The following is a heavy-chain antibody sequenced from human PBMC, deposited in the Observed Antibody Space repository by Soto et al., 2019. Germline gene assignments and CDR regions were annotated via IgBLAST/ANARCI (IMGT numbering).Heavy chain of an antibody. J-gene: IGHJ6*02. D-gene: IGHD2-2*01. V-gene: IGHV1-69*01. CDR1: GGTFSSYA. CDR2: IIPIFGTA. Sequence: QVQLVQSGAEVKKPGSSVKVSCKAPGGTFSSYAISWVRQAPGQGLEWMGGIIPIFGTANYAQKFQGRVTITADESTNTGYMELSSVRSKDTAVYYYATSQAGSTSLDIYYYYYYGIDVWGQGTTVNVSS. CDR3: ATSQAGSTSLDIYYYYYYGIDV.